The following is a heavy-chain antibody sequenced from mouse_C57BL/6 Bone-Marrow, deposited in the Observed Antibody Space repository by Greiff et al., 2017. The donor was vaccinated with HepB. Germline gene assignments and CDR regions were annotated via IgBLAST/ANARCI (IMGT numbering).Heavy chain of an antibody. CDR1: GFTFTDYY. CDR3: ARKDGSLFAY. V-gene: IGHV7-3*01. J-gene: IGHJ3*01. D-gene: IGHD1-1*01. Sequence: EVKLMESGGGLVQPGGSLSLSCAASGFTFTDYYMSWVRQPPGKALEWLGFIRNKANGYTTEYSASVKGRFTISRDISQSILYLQMNALRAEDSATYYCARKDGSLFAYWGQGTLVTVSA. CDR2: IRNKANGYTT.